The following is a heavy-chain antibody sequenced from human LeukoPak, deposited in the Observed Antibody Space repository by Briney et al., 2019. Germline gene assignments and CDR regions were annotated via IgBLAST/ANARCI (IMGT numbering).Heavy chain of an antibody. CDR3: ARDKNYYDSSGRRKVPDY. Sequence: GGSLRLSCAASGFTFSSCAMSGVRQAPGKGLEWVSAISGSGDSTYYADSVKGRFTISRDNSKKTLYLQLNSLRAEDTAIYYCARDKNYYDSSGRRKVPDYWGQGTLVTVSS. V-gene: IGHV3-23*01. J-gene: IGHJ4*02. CDR1: GFTFSSCA. CDR2: ISGSGDST. D-gene: IGHD3-22*01.